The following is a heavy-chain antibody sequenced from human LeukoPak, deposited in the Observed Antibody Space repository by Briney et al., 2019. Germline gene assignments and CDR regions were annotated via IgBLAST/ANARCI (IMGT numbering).Heavy chain of an antibody. CDR3: ARVYCSSTSCPRGLDP. D-gene: IGHD2-2*01. CDR1: GGTFTRYA. V-gene: IGHV1-69*04. Sequence: ASVKVSCKASGGTFTRYAISWVRQAPGQGLEWMGRILPILGIANYAQKFQGRVTITADKSTSTAYMELSSLRSEDTAVYYCARVYCSSTSCPRGLDPWGQGTLVTVSS. CDR2: ILPILGIA. J-gene: IGHJ5*02.